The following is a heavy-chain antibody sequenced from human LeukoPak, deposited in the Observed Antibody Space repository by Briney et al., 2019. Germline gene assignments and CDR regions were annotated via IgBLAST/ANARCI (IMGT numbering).Heavy chain of an antibody. CDR1: GFTFSSYS. J-gene: IGHJ4*02. Sequence: GGSLRLSCAASGFTFSSYSMTWVRQAPGKGLEWVSSISSSSRNIYYADSVKGRFTISRDNSKNTLYLQMNSLRAEDTAVYYCAKDKAVAGIDYWGQGTLVTVSS. CDR2: ISSSSRNI. CDR3: AKDKAVAGIDY. V-gene: IGHV3-21*04. D-gene: IGHD6-19*01.